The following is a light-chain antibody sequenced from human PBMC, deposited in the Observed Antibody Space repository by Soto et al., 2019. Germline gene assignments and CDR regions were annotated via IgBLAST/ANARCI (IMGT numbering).Light chain of an antibody. CDR3: QQYNSFAWT. CDR2: EAF. V-gene: IGKV1-5*03. J-gene: IGKJ1*01. CDR1: QSISSW. Sequence: DIQMTQSPSTLSASVGDRVTITCRASQSISSWLAWYQQKPGKAPKLLIYEAFSLESGVPSRFSGSGSGTEFTLTISSLQPDDFATYYCQQYNSFAWTFGQGTEVEIK.